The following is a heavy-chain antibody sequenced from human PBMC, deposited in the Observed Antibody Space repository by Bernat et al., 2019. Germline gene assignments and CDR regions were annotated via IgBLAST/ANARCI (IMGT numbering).Heavy chain of an antibody. Sequence: EVQLVESGGGLVQPGGSLRLSCAASGFTFSSYEMNWVRQAPGKGLEWVSYISSSGSTIYYADSVKGRFTISRDNAKNSLYLQMNSLRAEDTAVYYCARDHGDYRGVLGYWGQGTLVTVSS. D-gene: IGHD4-17*01. CDR2: ISSSGSTI. J-gene: IGHJ4*02. V-gene: IGHV3-48*03. CDR1: GFTFSSYE. CDR3: ARDHGDYRGVLGY.